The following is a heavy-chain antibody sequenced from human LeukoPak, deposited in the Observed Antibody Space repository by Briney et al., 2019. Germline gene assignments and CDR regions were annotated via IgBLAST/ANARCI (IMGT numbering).Heavy chain of an antibody. CDR1: GFTFSSYG. J-gene: IGHJ4*02. CDR3: ASSTKRVFDY. CDR2: ISSSGSTI. D-gene: IGHD2-2*01. V-gene: IGHV3-48*03. Sequence: GGSLRLSCAASGFTFSSYGMNWVRQAPGKGLEWVSYISSSGSTIYYADSVKGRFTISRDNAKNSLYLQMNSLRAEDTAVYYCASSTKRVFDYWGQGTLVTVSS.